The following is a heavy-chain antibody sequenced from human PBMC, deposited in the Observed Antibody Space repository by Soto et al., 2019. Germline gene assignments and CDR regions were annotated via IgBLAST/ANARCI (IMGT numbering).Heavy chain of an antibody. CDR2: ISSSSSYI. CDR3: ARDPNYDSSTSHYYYYYYMDV. V-gene: IGHV3-21*01. CDR1: GFTFSSYS. Sequence: GGSLRLSCAASGFTFSSYSMNWVRQAPGKGLEWVSSISSSSSYIYYADSVKGRFTISRDNAKNSLYLQMNSLRAEDTAVYYCARDPNYDSSTSHYYYYYYMDVWGKGTTVTVSS. J-gene: IGHJ6*03. D-gene: IGHD2-2*01.